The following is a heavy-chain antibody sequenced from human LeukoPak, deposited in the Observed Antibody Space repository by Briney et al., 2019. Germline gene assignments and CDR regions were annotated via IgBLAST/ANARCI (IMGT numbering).Heavy chain of an antibody. V-gene: IGHV1-69*05. D-gene: IGHD2-2*01. CDR3: ARQVVPAGFDD. J-gene: IGHJ4*02. CDR1: GGTFRHYG. CDR2: IIPIFDSP. Sequence: SVKVSCKAFGGTFRHYGISWVRLAPGQGLEWLGGIIPIFDSPTYGQKFQDRVTLTTDESTSTAYLELSSLRSDDTAVYYCARQVVPAGFDDWGQGTLVTVSS.